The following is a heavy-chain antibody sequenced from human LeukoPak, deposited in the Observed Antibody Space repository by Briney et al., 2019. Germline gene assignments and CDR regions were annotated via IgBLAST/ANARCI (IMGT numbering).Heavy chain of an antibody. CDR2: IYSSGTI. CDR3: TRDSGTTGEVKFDP. Sequence: SETLSLTCSVSGGSISSYYWSWIWQPAGKGLEWIGRIYSSGTITYNPSLQSRVTMSVDTSKNEFSLKMSSVTAADTAVYYCTRDSGTTGEVKFDPWGQGTLVAVSS. CDR1: GGSISSYY. J-gene: IGHJ5*02. V-gene: IGHV4-4*07. D-gene: IGHD3-10*01.